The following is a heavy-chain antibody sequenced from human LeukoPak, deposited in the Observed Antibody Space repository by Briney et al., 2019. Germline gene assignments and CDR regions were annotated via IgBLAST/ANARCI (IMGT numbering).Heavy chain of an antibody. Sequence: GGSLRLSCAVSGFTVSSNHMSWVRQAPGKGLEWVSVFYSGGDTHYADSVKGRFTISRDNSKNSLYLQTSSLRAEDSAMYYCATYRHLPYWGQGILVTVSS. CDR3: ATYRHLPY. CDR1: GFTVSSNH. D-gene: IGHD2-2*02. J-gene: IGHJ4*02. CDR2: FYSGGDT. V-gene: IGHV3-53*01.